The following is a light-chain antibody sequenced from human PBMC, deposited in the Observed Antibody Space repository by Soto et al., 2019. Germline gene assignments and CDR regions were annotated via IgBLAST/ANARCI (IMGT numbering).Light chain of an antibody. CDR2: DAS. V-gene: IGKV1-33*01. CDR1: QDISIY. Sequence: DIQMTQSPSSLAASVGDRVTITCQASQDISIYLNWYQKKPGKAPKLLIYDASNLETGVPSRFSGSESGTDFTLTITSLQPEDIATYYCQQYDTLPPTFGQGTKLEIK. J-gene: IGKJ2*01. CDR3: QQYDTLPPT.